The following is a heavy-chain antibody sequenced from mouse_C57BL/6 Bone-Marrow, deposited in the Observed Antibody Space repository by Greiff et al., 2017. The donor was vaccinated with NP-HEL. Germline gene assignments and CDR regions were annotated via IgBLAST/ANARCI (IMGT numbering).Heavy chain of an antibody. Sequence: EVQVVESGAELVRPGASVKLSCTASGFNIKDDYMHWVKQRPEQGLEWIGWIDPENGDTEYASKFQGKATITADTSSNTAYLQLSSLTSEDTAVYYCTTNGVAWFAYWGQGTLVTVSA. CDR1: GFNIKDDY. CDR3: TTNGVAWFAY. D-gene: IGHD1-1*02. J-gene: IGHJ3*01. CDR2: IDPENGDT. V-gene: IGHV14-4*01.